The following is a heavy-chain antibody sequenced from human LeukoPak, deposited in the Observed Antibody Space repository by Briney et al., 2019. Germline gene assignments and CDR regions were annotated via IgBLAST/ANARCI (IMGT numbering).Heavy chain of an antibody. V-gene: IGHV1-8*01. CDR3: AKRGYTYGDFDY. D-gene: IGHD5-18*01. CDR2: MNPNSGNT. CDR1: GYTFTSYD. J-gene: IGHJ4*02. Sequence: ASVKVSCKASGYTFTSYDINWVRQATGQGLEWMGWMNPNSGNTGYAQKFQGRVTMTRNTSISTAHMELSSLRSEDTAVYYCAKRGYTYGDFDYWGQGTLVTVSS.